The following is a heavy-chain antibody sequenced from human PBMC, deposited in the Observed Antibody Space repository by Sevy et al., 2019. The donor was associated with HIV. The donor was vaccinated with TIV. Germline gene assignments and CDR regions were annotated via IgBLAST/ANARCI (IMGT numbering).Heavy chain of an antibody. CDR2: INPNSGGT. V-gene: IGHV1-2*02. CDR3: ARDTVLSSSWYGFDP. J-gene: IGHJ5*02. CDR1: GYTFTGYY. Sequence: ASVKVSCKASGYTFTGYYMHWVRQAPGQGLEWMGWINPNSGGTNYAQKFQGRVTMTRDTSISTAYMELSRLRSDDTAVYYCARDTVLSSSWYGFDPWGQGILVTISS. D-gene: IGHD6-13*01.